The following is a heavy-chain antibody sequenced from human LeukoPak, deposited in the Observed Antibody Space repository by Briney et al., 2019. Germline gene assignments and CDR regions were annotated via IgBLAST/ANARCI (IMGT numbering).Heavy chain of an antibody. D-gene: IGHD1-26*01. V-gene: IGHV4-39*01. Sequence: SETLSLTCTVSGASISGSSYYWAWIRQPPGKGLEWIGSMDYSGSTYYKPSLKSRVTISVDTSKNQFSLKLSSVTAADTAVYYCAGYSGSHLGAGAEYFQHWGQGTLVTVSS. J-gene: IGHJ1*01. CDR3: AGYSGSHLGAGAEYFQH. CDR2: MDYSGST. CDR1: GASISGSSYY.